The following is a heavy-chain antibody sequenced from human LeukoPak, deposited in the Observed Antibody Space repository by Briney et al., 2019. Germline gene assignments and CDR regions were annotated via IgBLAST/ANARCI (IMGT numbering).Heavy chain of an antibody. D-gene: IGHD1-26*01. CDR1: GGSISSYY. Sequence: SETLSLTCTVSGGSISSYYWSWIRQPPGKGLEWIGYIYYSGSTNYNPSLKSRVTISVDTSKNQFSLKLSSVTAADTAVYYCARASIVGATDWFDPWSQGTLVTVSS. V-gene: IGHV4-59*01. J-gene: IGHJ5*02. CDR3: ARASIVGATDWFDP. CDR2: IYYSGST.